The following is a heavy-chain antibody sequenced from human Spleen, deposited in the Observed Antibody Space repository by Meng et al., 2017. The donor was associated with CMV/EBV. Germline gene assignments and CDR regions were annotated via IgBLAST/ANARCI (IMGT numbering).Heavy chain of an antibody. CDR2: TYYKSKWYN. V-gene: IGHV6-1*01. D-gene: IGHD3-10*01. Sequence: SNNSAVWNWIRQSPSRGLEWLGRTYYKSKWYNDYAISVKSRITINPDTSKNQFSLQLNSVTPEDAAVYYCARDTGHYASGNYYPFDCWGQGTLVTVSS. CDR1: SNNSAV. J-gene: IGHJ4*02. CDR3: ARDTGHYASGNYYPFDC.